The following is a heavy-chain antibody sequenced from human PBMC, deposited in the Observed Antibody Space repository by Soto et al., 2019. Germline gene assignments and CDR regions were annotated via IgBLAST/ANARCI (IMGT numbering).Heavy chain of an antibody. CDR2: ISSYNGNT. D-gene: IGHD3-3*01. V-gene: IGHV1-18*04. CDR3: ARDRHHYLEWMSQRGWFDP. Sequence: QVQLVQSGGEVRKPGASVKVSCKTSGYTFTNYGINWVRQAPGRGLEWMGWISSYNGNTNYAQNFQGRLTMTTDTSTSTAYMELRSLTSDDTAVYYCARDRHHYLEWMSQRGWFDPWGQGTLVTVSA. CDR1: GYTFTNYG. J-gene: IGHJ5*02.